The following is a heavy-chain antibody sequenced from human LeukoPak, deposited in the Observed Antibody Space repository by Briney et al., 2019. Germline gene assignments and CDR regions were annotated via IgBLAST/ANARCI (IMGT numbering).Heavy chain of an antibody. Sequence: GGSLRLSCAASGFTVSSNYMSWVRQAPGKGLEWVSVIYSGGSTYYADSVKGRFTISRDNAKNTLYLQMNSLRAEDTAVYYCARGDIAAAGTLDYYYYYMDVWGKGTTVTVSS. CDR2: IYSGGST. CDR1: GFTVSSNY. J-gene: IGHJ6*03. D-gene: IGHD6-13*01. V-gene: IGHV3-53*01. CDR3: ARGDIAAAGTLDYYYYYMDV.